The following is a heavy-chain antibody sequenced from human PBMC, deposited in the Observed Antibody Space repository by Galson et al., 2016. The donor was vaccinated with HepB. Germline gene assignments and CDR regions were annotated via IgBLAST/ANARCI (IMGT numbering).Heavy chain of an antibody. J-gene: IGHJ6*02. V-gene: IGHV4-4*02. CDR2: VYHTGST. CDR3: ARVPGKVSTRPPYHFYYYAVGV. Sequence: SETLSLTCAVSGDSINNRNWWSWVRQAPGKGLQWIGEVYHTGSTNYDPSLRSRVRISVDKSKNEISLNLTSVTAADTAVYYCARVPGKVSTRPPYHFYYYAVGVWGPGTPVVVSS. D-gene: IGHD3-10*01. CDR1: GDSINNRNW.